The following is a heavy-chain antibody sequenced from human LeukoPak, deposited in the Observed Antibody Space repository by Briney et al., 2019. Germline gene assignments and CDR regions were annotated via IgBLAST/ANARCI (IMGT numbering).Heavy chain of an antibody. CDR2: ISSSGSTI. Sequence: PGGSLRLSCAASGFTFSDYYMSWIRQAPGKGLEWVSYISSSGSTIYYADSVKGRFTISRDNAKNSLYLQMNSLRAEDTAVYYCARDPVLLWFAIDYWGQGTLVTVSS. J-gene: IGHJ4*02. V-gene: IGHV3-11*01. D-gene: IGHD3-10*01. CDR1: GFTFSDYY. CDR3: ARDPVLLWFAIDY.